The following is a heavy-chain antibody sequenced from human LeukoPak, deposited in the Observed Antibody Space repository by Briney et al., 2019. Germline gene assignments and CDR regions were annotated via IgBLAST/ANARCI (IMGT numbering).Heavy chain of an antibody. V-gene: IGHV4-39*01. CDR3: ARRLDVAGGWFDH. D-gene: IGHD1-14*01. Sequence: PSETLSLTCTVSDASVSSGGFHWGWIRQPPGQGLEWVGTMSYTGPTYYNPSLQSRVIISLDTSKNQLSLRLSSVTAADTAVYYCARRLDVAGGWFDHWGQGTLVTVSS. J-gene: IGHJ5*02. CDR1: DASVSSGGFH. CDR2: MSYTGPT.